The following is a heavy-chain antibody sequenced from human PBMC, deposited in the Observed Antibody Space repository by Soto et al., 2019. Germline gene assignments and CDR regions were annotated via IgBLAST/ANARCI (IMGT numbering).Heavy chain of an antibody. V-gene: IGHV3-7*03. Sequence: GGSLRLSCAASGFTFSSYWMSWVRQAPGKGLEWVANIKQDGSEKYYVDSVKGRFTISRDNAKNSLYLQMNSLRAEDTAVYYCARSDSSGWYSYFDYWGQGTLVTVSS. D-gene: IGHD6-19*01. CDR3: ARSDSSGWYSYFDY. CDR1: GFTFSSYW. CDR2: IKQDGSEK. J-gene: IGHJ4*02.